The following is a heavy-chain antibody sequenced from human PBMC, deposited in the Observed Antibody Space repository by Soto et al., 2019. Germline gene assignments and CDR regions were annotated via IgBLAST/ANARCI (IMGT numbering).Heavy chain of an antibody. CDR2: ISYDGSNK. CDR3: ARATPPGDIVVVVAADNWFDP. V-gene: IGHV3-30*03. D-gene: IGHD2-15*01. J-gene: IGHJ5*02. Sequence: PGGSLRLSCAASGFTFSSYGMHWVRQAPGKGLEWVSYISYDGSNKYYADSVKGRFTISRDNAKNSLYLQMNSLRAEDTAVYYCARATPPGDIVVVVAADNWFDPWGQGTLVTVSS. CDR1: GFTFSSYG.